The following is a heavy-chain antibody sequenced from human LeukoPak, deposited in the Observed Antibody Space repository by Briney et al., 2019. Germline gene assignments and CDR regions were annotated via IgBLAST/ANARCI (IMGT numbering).Heavy chain of an antibody. D-gene: IGHD3-16*01. V-gene: IGHV4-59*08. CDR1: GGSLRSYY. Sequence: SETLSLTCTVSGGSLRSYYWSWIRQPPGKGLEWMGYIYYSGNTYYNPSLKSRVIISVDTSKNQFSLKLSSVTAADTAVYYCARHSITNVYFDYWGQGTLVTVSS. CDR3: ARHSITNVYFDY. CDR2: IYYSGNT. J-gene: IGHJ4*02.